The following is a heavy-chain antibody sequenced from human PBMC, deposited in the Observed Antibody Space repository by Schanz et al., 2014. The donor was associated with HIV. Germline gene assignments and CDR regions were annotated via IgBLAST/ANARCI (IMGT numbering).Heavy chain of an antibody. CDR3: ARKQQLTGEIDH. D-gene: IGHD3-9*01. CDR1: GATFSSNA. CDR2: MNPNSGHT. V-gene: IGHV1-8*01. Sequence: QVQLVQSGAEVKKPGSSVKVSCKASGATFSSNAINWVRQATGQGLEWMGWMNPNSGHTGYAQKFQGRVTMTRDKSTSTVYMEMRSLRSDDTAVYYCARKQQLTGEIDHWGQEPWSPSPQ. J-gene: IGHJ4*01.